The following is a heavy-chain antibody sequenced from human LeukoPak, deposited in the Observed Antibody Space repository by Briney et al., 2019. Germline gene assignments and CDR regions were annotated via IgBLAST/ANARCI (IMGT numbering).Heavy chain of an antibody. CDR1: GITYSSYW. CDR2: IKPDGREK. D-gene: IGHD2-15*01. J-gene: IGHJ4*02. Sequence: GGSLRLSCTATGITYSSYWMNWGRQVPGKGPEGLANIKPDGREKNYVDSLKGRFTISRDNAKNSLYLHLNSLRAEDTAVYFCATGYCNGVTCSRSYWGQGTPVTVSS. CDR3: ATGYCNGVTCSRSY. V-gene: IGHV3-7*03.